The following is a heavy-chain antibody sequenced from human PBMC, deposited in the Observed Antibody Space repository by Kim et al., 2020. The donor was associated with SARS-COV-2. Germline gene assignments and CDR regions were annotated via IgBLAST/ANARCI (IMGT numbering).Heavy chain of an antibody. V-gene: IGHV3-23*01. J-gene: IGHJ4*02. D-gene: IGHD3-9*01. CDR3: AKDGDYDILTGFFDY. Sequence: DSVKGRRTVSRDNSKHPCYLQMNRLRAEDTAVYYCAKDGDYDILTGFFDYWGQGTLVTVSS.